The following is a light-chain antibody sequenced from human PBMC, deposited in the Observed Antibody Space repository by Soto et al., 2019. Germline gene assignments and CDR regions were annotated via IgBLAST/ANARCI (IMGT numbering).Light chain of an antibody. CDR2: DTS. Sequence: EIMMTQSPATLSVSPGERATLSCRASQSVSGKLAWFQQRPGQPPRLLIYDTSTRATGIPARFSGSGSGTEFTLTISSLQSEDFAVYSCQQYSMWLWTFGQGTKVEIK. J-gene: IGKJ1*01. CDR3: QQYSMWLWT. CDR1: QSVSGK. V-gene: IGKV3-15*01.